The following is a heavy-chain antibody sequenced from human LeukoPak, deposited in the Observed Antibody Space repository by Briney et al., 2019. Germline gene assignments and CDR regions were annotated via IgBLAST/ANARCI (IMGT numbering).Heavy chain of an antibody. Sequence: SETLSLTCAVYGGSFSGYYWSWIRQPPGKGLEWIGEINHSGSTNYNPFLKSRVTISVDTSKNQFSLKLSSVTAADTAVYYCARSDGVVVVAATRWFDPWGQGTLVTVSS. J-gene: IGHJ5*02. CDR2: INHSGST. CDR3: ARSDGVVVVAATRWFDP. CDR1: GGSFSGYY. V-gene: IGHV4-34*01. D-gene: IGHD2-15*01.